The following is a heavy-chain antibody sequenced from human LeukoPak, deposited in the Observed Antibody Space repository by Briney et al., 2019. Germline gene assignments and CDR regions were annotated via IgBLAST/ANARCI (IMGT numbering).Heavy chain of an antibody. CDR1: GFTFSNHA. V-gene: IGHV3-23*01. CDR3: ARNLNSGSYYYFDY. D-gene: IGHD1-26*01. CDR2: IHSGGADT. Sequence: GGFLRLSCAASGFTFSNHAMAWVRQAPGKGLEWVSAIHSGGADTYYADSVKGRFTISRDNSKNTLSLQMNSLRPKDTALYYCARNLNSGSYYYFDYWGQGTLVTVSS. J-gene: IGHJ4*02.